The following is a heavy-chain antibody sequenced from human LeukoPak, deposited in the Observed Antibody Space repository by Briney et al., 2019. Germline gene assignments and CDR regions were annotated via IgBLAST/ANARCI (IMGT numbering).Heavy chain of an antibody. CDR1: GGTFGSYA. CDR2: IIPIFGTA. D-gene: IGHD1-26*01. V-gene: IGHV1-69*13. J-gene: IGHJ4*02. CDR3: ARSPEYSGSYHFDC. Sequence: VASVKVSCKASGGTFGSYAISWVRQAPGQGLEWMGGIIPIFGTANYAQKFQGRVTITADESTSTAYMELSSLRSEDTAVYYCARSPEYSGSYHFDCWGQGTLVTVSS.